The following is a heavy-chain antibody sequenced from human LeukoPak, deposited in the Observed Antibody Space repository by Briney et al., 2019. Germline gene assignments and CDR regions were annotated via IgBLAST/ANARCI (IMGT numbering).Heavy chain of an antibody. J-gene: IGHJ5*02. Sequence: SETLSLTCTVSGGSIRNYYWSWIRQPPGKGLEWIGYIHYSGSTKYNPSLKSRVTISVDTSKNQFFLKLSSVTAADTAVYYCARHARFLNWFDPWGQGTLVTVSS. CDR2: IHYSGST. D-gene: IGHD3-10*01. V-gene: IGHV4-59*08. CDR1: GGSIRNYY. CDR3: ARHARFLNWFDP.